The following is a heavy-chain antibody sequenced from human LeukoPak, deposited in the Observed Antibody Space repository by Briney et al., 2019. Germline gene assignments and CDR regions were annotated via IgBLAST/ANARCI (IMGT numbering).Heavy chain of an antibody. CDR2: IYSGDST. V-gene: IGHV3-53*01. CDR3: ARRGDGGRAFDV. J-gene: IGHJ3*01. Sequence: GGSLRLSCAASGFTVSSNYMSWVRQAPGKGLECVSVIYSGDSTNYADSVKGRFTISRDNSKNMLYLQMNSLRAEDTAVYYCARRGDGGRAFDVWGQGTMVTVSS. CDR1: GFTVSSNY. D-gene: IGHD5-24*01.